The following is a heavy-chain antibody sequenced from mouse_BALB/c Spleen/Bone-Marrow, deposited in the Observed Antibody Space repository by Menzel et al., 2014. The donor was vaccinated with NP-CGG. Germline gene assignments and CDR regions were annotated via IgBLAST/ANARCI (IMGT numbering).Heavy chain of an antibody. CDR1: GFTFSDYY. CDR2: ISNGGGST. CDR3: ARPTIYYDYDGYAMDY. D-gene: IGHD2-4*01. J-gene: IGHJ4*01. Sequence: EVKVVESGGGLVQPGGSLKLSCATSGFTFSDYYLYWVRQTPEKRLEWVAYISNGGGSTYYPDTVKGRFTISRDNAKNTLYLQMSRLRSEDTDMYFCARPTIYYDYDGYAMDYWGQGTSVTVSS. V-gene: IGHV5-12*02.